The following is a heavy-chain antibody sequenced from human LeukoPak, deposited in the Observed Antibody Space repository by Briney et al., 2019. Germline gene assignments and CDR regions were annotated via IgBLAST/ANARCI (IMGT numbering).Heavy chain of an antibody. D-gene: IGHD4-11*01. CDR2: ISSSSSTI. V-gene: IGHV3-48*02. J-gene: IGHJ4*02. CDR3: LGLLQASPPFDY. Sequence: PGGSLRLSCAASGFTFSSYSMNWVRQAPGKGLEWVSYISSSSSTIYYADSVKGRFTISRDNSKNSLYLQMNSLRDEDTAVYYCLGLLQASPPFDYWGQGTLVTVSS. CDR1: GFTFSSYS.